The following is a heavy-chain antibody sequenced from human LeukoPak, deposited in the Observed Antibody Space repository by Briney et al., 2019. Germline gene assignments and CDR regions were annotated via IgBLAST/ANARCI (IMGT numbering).Heavy chain of an antibody. CDR2: IIPIFGTA. V-gene: IGHV1-69*13. D-gene: IGHD4-23*01. CDR1: GGTFSSYA. Sequence: GASVKVSCKASGGTFSSYAISWVRQAPGQGREWMGGIIPIFGTANYAQKFQGRVTITADESTSTAYMELSSLRSGDTAVYYCANDYGGNRAYYYYGMDVWGQGTTVTVSS. J-gene: IGHJ6*02. CDR3: ANDYGGNRAYYYYGMDV.